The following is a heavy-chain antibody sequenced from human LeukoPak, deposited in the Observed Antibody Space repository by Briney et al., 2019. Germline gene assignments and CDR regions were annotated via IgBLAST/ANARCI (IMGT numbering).Heavy chain of an antibody. V-gene: IGHV3-7*03. D-gene: IGHD6-13*01. CDR3: AKGGSSSWDYFDH. Sequence: HSGGSLRLSCAASGFTFSSYWMSWVRQAPGKGLEWVANIKQDGSEKYYVDSVKGRFTISRDNSKNTLYLQMNSLRAEDTAVYYCAKGGSSSWDYFDHWGQGTLVTVSS. CDR1: GFTFSSYW. CDR2: IKQDGSEK. J-gene: IGHJ4*02.